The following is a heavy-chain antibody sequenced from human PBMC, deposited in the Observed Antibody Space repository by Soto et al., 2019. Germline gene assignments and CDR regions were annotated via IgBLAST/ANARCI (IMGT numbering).Heavy chain of an antibody. D-gene: IGHD7-27*01. Sequence: QVQLQESGPGLVKPSQTLSLTCTVSGGSISSDYYCWSWIRQSPEKGLEWIGYIYNSVNTYSNPSLSRRVTISVDTSKNHFSLKLTSVTAADTAVYYCARGPSGDKVDNWGQGTLVTVSS. CDR1: GGSISSDYYC. V-gene: IGHV4-30-4*01. CDR3: ARGPSGDKVDN. J-gene: IGHJ4*02. CDR2: IYNSVNT.